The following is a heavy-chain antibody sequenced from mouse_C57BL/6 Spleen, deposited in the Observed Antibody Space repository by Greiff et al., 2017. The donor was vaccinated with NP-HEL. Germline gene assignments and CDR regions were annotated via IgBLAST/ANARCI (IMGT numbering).Heavy chain of an antibody. CDR3: ARHEDPDGYFRFAY. CDR1: GYTFTSYW. V-gene: IGHV1-69*01. Sequence: QVQLQQPGAELVMPGASVKLSCKASGYTFTSYWMHWVKQRPGQGLEWIGEIDPSDSYTNYNQKFKGKSTLTVDKSSSTAYMQLSSLTSEDSAVYFCARHEDPDGYFRFAYWGQGTLVTVSA. CDR2: IDPSDSYT. J-gene: IGHJ3*01. D-gene: IGHD2-3*01.